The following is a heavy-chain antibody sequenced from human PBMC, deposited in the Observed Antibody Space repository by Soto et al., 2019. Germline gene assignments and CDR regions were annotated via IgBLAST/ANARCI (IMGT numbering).Heavy chain of an antibody. CDR2: IYDSGSP. Sequence: QVQLQESGPGLVKPSETLSLTCTVSGGSTSSFYWSWIRQPPGKGLEWIGYIYDSGSPDYNPSLKSRVTMSLDTSKNQFSLKLRSVTAADTAVYYCATASSSGSSGELDYWGQGTLVTVSS. D-gene: IGHD3-22*01. J-gene: IGHJ4*02. CDR1: GGSTSSFY. V-gene: IGHV4-59*01. CDR3: ATASSSGSSGELDY.